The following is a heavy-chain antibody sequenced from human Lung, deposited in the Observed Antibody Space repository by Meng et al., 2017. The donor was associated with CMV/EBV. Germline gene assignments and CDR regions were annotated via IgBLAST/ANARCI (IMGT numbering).Heavy chain of an antibody. D-gene: IGHD2-2*01. Sequence: GPXLVXPTDTLTLTCTVSGFSLSNARMGVSWIRQPPGKALEWLAHIFSNDEKSYSTSLKSRLTISKDTSKSQVVLTMTNMDPVDTATYYCARIPAAIGGYYYYGMDVWGQGTXVTVSS. J-gene: IGHJ6*02. V-gene: IGHV2-26*01. CDR1: GFSLSNARMG. CDR2: IFSNDEK. CDR3: ARIPAAIGGYYYYGMDV.